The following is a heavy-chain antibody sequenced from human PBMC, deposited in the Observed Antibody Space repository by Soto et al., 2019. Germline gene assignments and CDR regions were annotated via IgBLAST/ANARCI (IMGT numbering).Heavy chain of an antibody. V-gene: IGHV3-23*01. CDR3: AKKGRLNTARYQGWYFDL. CDR1: GFTFSSYA. J-gene: IGHJ2*01. CDR2: ISGSGGST. D-gene: IGHD2-2*01. Sequence: GGSLRLSCAASGFTFSSYAMSLVRQAPGKGLEWVSAISGSGGSTYYADSVKGRFTISRDNSKNTLYLQMNSLRAEDTAVYYCAKKGRLNTARYQGWYFDLWGRGTLVTVSS.